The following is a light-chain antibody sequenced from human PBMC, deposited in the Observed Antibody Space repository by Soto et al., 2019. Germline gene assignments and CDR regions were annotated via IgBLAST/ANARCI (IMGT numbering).Light chain of an antibody. CDR2: ENN. CDR3: GTWDSSLSAGL. Sequence: QSVLTQPPSVSVAPGQKVTISCSGSSSNIGNNYVSWYQQLPGTAPKLLIYENNKRPSGIPDRFSGSKSGTSATLGITGLQTGDEADYYCGTWDSSLSAGLFGGGTQLTVL. V-gene: IGLV1-51*02. J-gene: IGLJ2*01. CDR1: SSNIGNNY.